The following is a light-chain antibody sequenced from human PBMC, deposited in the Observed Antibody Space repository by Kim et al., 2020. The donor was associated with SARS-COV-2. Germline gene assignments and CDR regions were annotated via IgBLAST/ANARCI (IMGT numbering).Light chain of an antibody. CDR2: DAS. CDR1: QSVGGN. J-gene: IGKJ4*01. CDR3: QQYSSWPPLT. V-gene: IGKV3-15*01. Sequence: DIVMTQSPATLPVSPGERATLSCRASQSVGGNLAWYQQKPGQAPRLLIYDASTRATGVPARFSGSGSGTDFTLTISSLQSEDFAVYYCQQYSSWPPLTFGGGTKLEI.